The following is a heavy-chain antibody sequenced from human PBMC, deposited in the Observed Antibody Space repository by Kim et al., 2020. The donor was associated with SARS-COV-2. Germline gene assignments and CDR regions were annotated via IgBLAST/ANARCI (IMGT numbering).Heavy chain of an antibody. V-gene: IGHV1-3*01. J-gene: IGHJ6*02. D-gene: IGHD2-21*02. Sequence: ASVKVSCKASGYAFSSYVMHWVRQGPGQRLEWLGWVNGNNGNTKQSPKFQGRVTLTRDAFADTAYMELSDQRSDDTAVYYCARPSDHDYYYGMDVWGQGTTVIVSS. CDR2: VNGNNGNT. CDR3: ARPSDHDYYYGMDV. CDR1: GYAFSSYV.